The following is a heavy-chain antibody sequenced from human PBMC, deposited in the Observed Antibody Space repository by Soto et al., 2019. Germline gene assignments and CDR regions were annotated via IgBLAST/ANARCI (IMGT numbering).Heavy chain of an antibody. V-gene: IGHV4-59*01. Sequence: SETLSLTCTVSGGSISSYYWSWIRQPPGKGLEWIGYIYYSGSTNYNPSLKSRVTISVDTSKNQFSLKLSSVTAADTAVYYCARTPNRLAARARYYFDYWGQGTLVTVSS. J-gene: IGHJ4*02. D-gene: IGHD6-6*01. CDR1: GGSISSYY. CDR3: ARTPNRLAARARYYFDY. CDR2: IYYSGST.